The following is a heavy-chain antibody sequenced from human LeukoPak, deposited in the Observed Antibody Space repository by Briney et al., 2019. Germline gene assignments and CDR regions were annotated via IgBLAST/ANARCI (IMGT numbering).Heavy chain of an antibody. V-gene: IGHV4-34*01. D-gene: IGHD6-19*01. CDR1: GGSFSGYY. CDR3: ARDRLYSYYDMDV. J-gene: IGHJ6*02. Sequence: SKTLSLTCAVYGGSFSGYYWSWIRQPPGKGLEWIGEINHSGSTNYNPSLKSRVTISVDTSKNQFSLKLSSVTAADTAVYYCARDRLYSYYDMDVWGQGTTVTVSS. CDR2: INHSGST.